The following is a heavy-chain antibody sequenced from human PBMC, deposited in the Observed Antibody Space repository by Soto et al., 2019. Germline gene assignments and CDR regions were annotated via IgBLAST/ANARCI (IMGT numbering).Heavy chain of an antibody. CDR1: GFTFSYG. CDR2: ISYDSSNK. Sequence: VQLLESGGGLIQPGGSLRLSCAASGFTFSYGIHWLRQAPGKGLAWVAYISYDSSNKFYGYSVKGRFTISRDNSKNTQFLQMNSLRAEDTAVYYCAKLVIGYCSGNTCDDYWGQGTLVAVSS. J-gene: IGHJ4*02. V-gene: IGHV3-30*18. CDR3: AKLVIGYCSGNTCDDY. D-gene: IGHD2-15*01.